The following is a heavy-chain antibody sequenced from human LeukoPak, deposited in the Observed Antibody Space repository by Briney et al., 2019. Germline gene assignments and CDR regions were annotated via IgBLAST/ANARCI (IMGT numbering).Heavy chain of an antibody. D-gene: IGHD5-12*01. Sequence: SETLSLTCAVYGGSFSGYYWSWIRQPPGKGLEWIGEINHSGSTNYNPSLKCRVTISVDTSKNQFSLTLSSVTAADTAVYYCARVPLRSGYVVLRAFDIWGQGTMVTVSS. V-gene: IGHV4-34*01. CDR1: GGSFSGYY. CDR2: INHSGST. CDR3: ARVPLRSGYVVLRAFDI. J-gene: IGHJ3*02.